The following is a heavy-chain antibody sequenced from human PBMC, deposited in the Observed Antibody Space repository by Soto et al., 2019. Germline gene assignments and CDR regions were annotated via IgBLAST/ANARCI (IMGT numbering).Heavy chain of an antibody. CDR2: ISSSSSYI. J-gene: IGHJ2*01. CDR3: ASARQNWYFDL. CDR1: GFTFSSYS. Sequence: GGSLRLSCAASGFTFSSYSMNWVRQAPGKGLEWVSSISSSSSYIYYADSVKGRFTISRDNAKNSLYLQMNSLRAEDSAVYYCASARQNWYFDLWGRGTLVTVSS. V-gene: IGHV3-21*01.